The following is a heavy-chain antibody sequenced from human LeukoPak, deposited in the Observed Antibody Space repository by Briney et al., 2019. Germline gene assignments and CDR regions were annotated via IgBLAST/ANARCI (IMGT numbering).Heavy chain of an antibody. J-gene: IGHJ3*02. V-gene: IGHV1-2*02. CDR3: ARDSDYYYGSGRNAFDI. D-gene: IGHD3-10*01. Sequence: VASVKVSCKASGYTFTGYYMHWVRQAPGQGLEWMGWINPNSGGTNYAQEFQGRVTMTRDTSISTAYMELSRLRSDDTAVYYCARDSDYYYGSGRNAFDIWGQGTMVTVSS. CDR1: GYTFTGYY. CDR2: INPNSGGT.